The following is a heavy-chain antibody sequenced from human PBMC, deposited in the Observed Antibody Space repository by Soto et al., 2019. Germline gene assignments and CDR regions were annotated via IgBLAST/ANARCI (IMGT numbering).Heavy chain of an antibody. Sequence: ASVKVSCKASGYTFTGYYMHWVRQAPGQGLEWMGWINPNSGGTNYAQKFQGWVTMTRDTSISTAYMELSRLRSDDTAVYYCARESVWFGELLGDGAFDIWGQGTMVTVSS. J-gene: IGHJ3*02. CDR3: ARESVWFGELLGDGAFDI. D-gene: IGHD3-10*01. CDR2: INPNSGGT. CDR1: GYTFTGYY. V-gene: IGHV1-2*04.